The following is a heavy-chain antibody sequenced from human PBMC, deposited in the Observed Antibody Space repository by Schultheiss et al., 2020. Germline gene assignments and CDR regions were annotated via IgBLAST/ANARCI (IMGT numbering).Heavy chain of an antibody. CDR1: GGSFSGYY. Sequence: SETLSLTCAVYGGSFSGYYWSWIRQPPGKGLEWIGYIYYSGSTNYNPSLKSRVTISVDTSKNQFSLKLSSVTAADTAVYYCARDLNSLWAGGMDVWGQGTTVNVSS. CDR2: IYYSGST. J-gene: IGHJ6*02. D-gene: IGHD3-16*01. CDR3: ARDLNSLWAGGMDV. V-gene: IGHV4-59*01.